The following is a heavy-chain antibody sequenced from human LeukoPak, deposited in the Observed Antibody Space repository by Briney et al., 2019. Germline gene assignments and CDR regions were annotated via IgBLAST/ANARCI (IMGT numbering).Heavy chain of an antibody. D-gene: IGHD5-18*01. V-gene: IGHV3-15*01. J-gene: IGHJ4*02. CDR2: IRPKSTEGGAV. CDR1: GFTFNDAW. Sequence: GGSLRLSCAASGFTFNDAWMTWVRQPPGKGLEWIGRIRPKSTEGGAVDYAAPLKGRLFISRDDSNNTLYLHINNLQTGDTAVYYCATGRPTAMSKPDYWGQGILVTVSS. CDR3: ATGRPTAMSKPDY.